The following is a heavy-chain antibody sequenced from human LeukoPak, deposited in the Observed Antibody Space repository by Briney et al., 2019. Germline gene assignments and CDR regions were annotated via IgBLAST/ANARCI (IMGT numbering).Heavy chain of an antibody. J-gene: IGHJ4*02. Sequence: GGSLRLSCAASGFTVSDSYMSWIRQAPGKGLECISYISSSGSTIYYADSVKGRFTLSRDNAKNSLSLEMNSMRAEDTAVYYCARGKYSFDYWGQGTLVTVSS. CDR1: GFTVSDSY. V-gene: IGHV3-11*01. CDR2: ISSSGSTI. CDR3: ARGKYSFDY.